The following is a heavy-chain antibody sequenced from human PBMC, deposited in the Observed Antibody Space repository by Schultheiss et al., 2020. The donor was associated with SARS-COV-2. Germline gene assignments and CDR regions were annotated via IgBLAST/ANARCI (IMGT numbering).Heavy chain of an antibody. CDR2: IYYSGST. CDR1: GGSISSSNW. CDR3: ARFTRGSSFVGDSYYFDY. V-gene: IGHV4-4*02. J-gene: IGHJ4*02. D-gene: IGHD6-6*01. Sequence: SETLSLTCAVSGGSISSSNWWSWVRQPPGKGLEWIGYIYYSGSTNYNPSLKSRVTISVDTSKNQFSLKLSSVTAADTAVYYCARFTRGSSFVGDSYYFDYWGQGTLVTVSS.